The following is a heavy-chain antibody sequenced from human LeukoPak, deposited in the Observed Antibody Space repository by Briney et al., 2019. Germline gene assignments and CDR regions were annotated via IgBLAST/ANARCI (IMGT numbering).Heavy chain of an antibody. CDR1: GNMFTSYW. D-gene: IGHD3-16*01. Sequence: GASLKICCKGTGNMFTSYWIGWVRQLPRKGLECMGIIYPGDSDTRYSPSFQGQVTISADKSISTAYLQWSSLKASDTAMYYCARLYENAFDIWGQGTMVTVYS. CDR2: IYPGDSDT. J-gene: IGHJ3*02. V-gene: IGHV5-51*01. CDR3: ARLYENAFDI.